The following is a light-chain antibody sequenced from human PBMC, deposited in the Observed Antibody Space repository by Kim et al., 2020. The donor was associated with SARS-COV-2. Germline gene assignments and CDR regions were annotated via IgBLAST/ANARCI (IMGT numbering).Light chain of an antibody. J-gene: IGKJ1*01. CDR2: GAS. CDR3: LQYNTYPWT. CDR1: QGIRSG. Sequence: ASVGDTVTITCRASQGIRSGLGWYRQTPVKAPKRLIYGASNLQSGVPSRFSGSGSGTEFTLTISSLQPEDFATYYCLQYNTYPWTFGQGTKVDIK. V-gene: IGKV1-17*01.